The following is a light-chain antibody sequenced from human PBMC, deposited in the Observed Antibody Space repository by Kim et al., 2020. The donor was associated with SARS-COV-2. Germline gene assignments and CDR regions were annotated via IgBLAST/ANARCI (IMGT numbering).Light chain of an antibody. Sequence: ALGQTVRISCQGDSRRDNYAIWYQQKPGQAPINVIYGKSNRLSGIPDRFSGSTSGDTASLTITGAQAEDEAYYYCNCRDTSGDQLIFGGGTQLTVL. CDR3: NCRDTSGDQLI. J-gene: IGLJ2*01. CDR2: GKS. CDR1: SRRDNY. V-gene: IGLV3-19*01.